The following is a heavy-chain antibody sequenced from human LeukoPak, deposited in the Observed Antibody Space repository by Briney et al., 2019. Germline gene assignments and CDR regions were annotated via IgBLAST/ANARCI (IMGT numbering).Heavy chain of an antibody. CDR2: ISGDGDKT. V-gene: IGHV3-43*02. Sequence: RGSLRLSCAASGFTFDNYPLHWVRQAPGKGLEWVSVISGDGDKTYYADSVRGRFTISRDNTKNSLSLQMNSLTTEDTAFYYCVKDIDTVGTNAFDIWGQGTMVTVSS. CDR1: GFTFDNYP. D-gene: IGHD2-8*02. CDR3: VKDIDTVGTNAFDI. J-gene: IGHJ3*02.